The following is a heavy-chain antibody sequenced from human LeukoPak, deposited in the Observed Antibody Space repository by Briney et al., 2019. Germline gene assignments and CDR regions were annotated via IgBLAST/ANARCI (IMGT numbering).Heavy chain of an antibody. D-gene: IGHD3-22*01. V-gene: IGHV5-51*01. CDR1: GYQFTSHW. CDR2: IFPDDSDT. CDR3: ARRKGYYDTSGYYAFDY. J-gene: IGHJ4*02. Sequence: GESLKISCKGSGYQFTSHWIAWVRQMPGKGLEWMGIIFPDDSDTRYSPSFQGQVTISADKSISTAYLQWSSLKASDTAMYYCARRKGYYDTSGYYAFDYWGQGTMVTVSS.